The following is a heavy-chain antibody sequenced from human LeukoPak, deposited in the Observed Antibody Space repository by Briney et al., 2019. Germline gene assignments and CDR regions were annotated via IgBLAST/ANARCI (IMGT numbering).Heavy chain of an antibody. J-gene: IGHJ4*02. CDR2: ISSDGNHK. V-gene: IGHV3-30*03. Sequence: TGRSLRLSCAASGFTFSNYGMHWVRQAPGKGLEWVAVISSDGNHKYYADSVKGRFTISRDNSKNTLYLQMNSLRTEDAAVYYCASLLLYCSGSTCYSDYWGQGTLVTVSS. D-gene: IGHD2-15*01. CDR1: GFTFSNYG. CDR3: ASLLLYCSGSTCYSDY.